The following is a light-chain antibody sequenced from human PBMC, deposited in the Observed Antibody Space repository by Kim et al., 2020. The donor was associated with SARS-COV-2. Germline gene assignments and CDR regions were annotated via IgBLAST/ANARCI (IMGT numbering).Light chain of an antibody. CDR3: QQTCSTPCT. Sequence: DIQMTQSPSSLSASVGDRVTISCRASQRLYRCLNWYQHKVGEAPTLLVFEVSSLQGGVPTRFTGSGSGTDFTLTISSLQPEDFATYYCQQTCSTPCTFGHGTKLEI. CDR1: QRLYRC. V-gene: IGKV1-39*01. CDR2: EVS. J-gene: IGKJ2*02.